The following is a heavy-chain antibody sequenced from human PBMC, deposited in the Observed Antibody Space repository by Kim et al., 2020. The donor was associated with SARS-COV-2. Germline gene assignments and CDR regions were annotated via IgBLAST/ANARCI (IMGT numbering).Heavy chain of an antibody. CDR2: INHSGST. J-gene: IGHJ6*02. CDR1: GGSFSGYY. V-gene: IGHV4-34*01. CDR3: ARGVVFGVVKGFYYYYGMDV. Sequence: SETLSLTCAVYGGSFSGYYWSWIRQPPGKGLEWIGEINHSGSTNYNPSLKSRVTISVVTSKNQFSLKLSSVTAADTAVYYCARGVVFGVVKGFYYYYGMDVWGQGTTVTVSS. D-gene: IGHD3-3*01.